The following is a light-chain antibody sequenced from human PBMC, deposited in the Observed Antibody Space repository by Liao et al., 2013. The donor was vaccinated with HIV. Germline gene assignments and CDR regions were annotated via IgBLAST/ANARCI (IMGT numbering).Light chain of an antibody. V-gene: IGLV3-1*01. CDR2: QDS. CDR1: KLGDKY. J-gene: IGLJ3*02. CDR3: QAWDSSTGV. Sequence: SYELTQAPSVSVSPGQTASITCSGDKLGDKYVCWYQQKPGQSPVLVIYQDSRRPSGIPERFSGSNSGNTATLTISGTQPMDEADYYCQAWDSSTGVFGGGTQLTVL.